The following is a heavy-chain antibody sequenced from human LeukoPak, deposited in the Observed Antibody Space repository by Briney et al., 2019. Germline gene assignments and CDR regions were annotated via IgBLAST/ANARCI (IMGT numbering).Heavy chain of an antibody. CDR1: GYSISSGYY. CDR2: IYHSGST. J-gene: IGHJ4*02. Sequence: PSETLSLTCTVSGYSISSGYYWGWIRQPPGKGLEWIGSIYHSGSTYYNPSLKSRVTISVDTSKNQFSLKLSSVTAADTAVYYCARDLAAAGYFDYWGQGTLVTVSS. V-gene: IGHV4-38-2*02. CDR3: ARDLAAAGYFDY. D-gene: IGHD6-13*01.